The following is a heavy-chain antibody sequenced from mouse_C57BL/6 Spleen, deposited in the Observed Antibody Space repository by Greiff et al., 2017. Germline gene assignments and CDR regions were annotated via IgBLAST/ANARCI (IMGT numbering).Heavy chain of an antibody. Sequence: QVQLQQPGAELVKPGASVKLSCKASGYTFTSYWMHWVKQRPGRGLEWIGRIDPNSGGTKYNEKFKSKATLTVDKTSSTAYMQLSSLRSEDSAVYDCARGDGYYSYYAMDYWGQGTSVTVSS. D-gene: IGHD2-3*01. CDR2: IDPNSGGT. J-gene: IGHJ4*01. CDR3: ARGDGYYSYYAMDY. V-gene: IGHV1-72*01. CDR1: GYTFTSYW.